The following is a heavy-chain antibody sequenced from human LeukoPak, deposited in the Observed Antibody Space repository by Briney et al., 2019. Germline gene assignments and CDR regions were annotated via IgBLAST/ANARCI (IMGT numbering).Heavy chain of an antibody. CDR3: ARGARLERRSEWFDP. D-gene: IGHD1-1*01. J-gene: IGHJ5*02. V-gene: IGHV3-21*01. Sequence: RSGGSLRLSCAAFGFTFSSYSMNWVRQAPGKGLEWVSSISSSSSYIYYADSVKGRFTISRDNAKNSLYLQMNSLRAEDTAVYYCARGARLERRSEWFDPWGQGTLVTVSS. CDR2: ISSSSSYI. CDR1: GFTFSSYS.